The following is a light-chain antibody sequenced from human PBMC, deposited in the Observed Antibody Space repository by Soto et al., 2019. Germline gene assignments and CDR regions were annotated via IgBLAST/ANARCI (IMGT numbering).Light chain of an antibody. CDR3: QSYASSLSGWV. CDR2: GNS. J-gene: IGLJ3*02. Sequence: QSVLTQPPSVSGAPGQRVTISCTGSSSNIGAGYDVHWYQQLPGTAPKLLIYGNSNRPSGVPDRFSGSKSGTSASLAITGLQAEDEADYYCQSYASSLSGWVFGGGPKLPVL. V-gene: IGLV1-40*01. CDR1: SSNIGAGYD.